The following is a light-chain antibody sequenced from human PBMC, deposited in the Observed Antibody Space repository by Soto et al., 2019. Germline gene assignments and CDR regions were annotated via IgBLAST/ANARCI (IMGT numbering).Light chain of an antibody. J-gene: IGLJ1*01. V-gene: IGLV2-11*01. CDR2: DVS. CDR3: CSYAGSYTFAYV. CDR1: SSDVGGYNY. Sequence: QPVLTQPRSVSGSPGQSVTISCTGTSSDVGGYNYVSWYQQHPGKAPKLMIYDVSKRPSGVPDRFSGSKSGNTASLTISGLQAEDEADYYCCSYAGSYTFAYVFGTGTKLTVL.